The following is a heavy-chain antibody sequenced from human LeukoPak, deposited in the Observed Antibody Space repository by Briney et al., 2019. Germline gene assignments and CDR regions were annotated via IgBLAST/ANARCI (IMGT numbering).Heavy chain of an antibody. J-gene: IGHJ3*02. V-gene: IGHV4-59*08. CDR1: VGSISSYY. D-gene: IGHD4-17*01. Sequence: SETLSLTCTVSVGSISSYYWIWIRQPPGKGLEWIGYIYYSVSTNYNPSLKSRVTISVDTSKNQFSLKLSSVTAADTAVYYCARLSRTTGDAFDIWGQGTMVTVSS. CDR2: IYYSVST. CDR3: ARLSRTTGDAFDI.